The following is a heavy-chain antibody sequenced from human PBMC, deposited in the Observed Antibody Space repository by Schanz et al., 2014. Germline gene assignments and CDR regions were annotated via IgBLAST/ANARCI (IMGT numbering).Heavy chain of an antibody. CDR2: INQDGSHK. J-gene: IGHJ4*02. D-gene: IGHD1-7*01. CDR3: AKELRPGTERPRGNFDY. CDR1: GFTFATYW. V-gene: IGHV3-7*03. Sequence: EVQLVESGGDLVQPGGSLRLSCAVSGFTFATYWMTWVRQAPGKGLEWVATINQDGSHKYYVDSVKGRFTISRDNAKNSLFLQMNSLRVEDTAVYYCAKELRPGTERPRGNFDYWGQGTLVTVSS.